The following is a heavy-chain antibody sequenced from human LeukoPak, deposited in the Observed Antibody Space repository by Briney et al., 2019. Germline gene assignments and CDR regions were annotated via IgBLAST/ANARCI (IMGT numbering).Heavy chain of an antibody. CDR1: GGSISSSSYY. Sequence: SETLSLTCTVSGGSISSSSYYWGWLRQPPGRGLEWIGSIYYSGSTYYNLSLKSRVTISVHTSKNLFSLTQISLPAADPAIFFCASPRFGTYYYFYMDVWAKGTTVSVFS. J-gene: IGHJ6*03. V-gene: IGHV4-39*01. D-gene: IGHD3-16*01. CDR2: IYYSGST. CDR3: ASPRFGTYYYFYMDV.